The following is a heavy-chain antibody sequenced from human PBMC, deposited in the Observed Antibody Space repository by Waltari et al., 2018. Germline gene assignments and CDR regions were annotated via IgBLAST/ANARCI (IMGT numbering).Heavy chain of an antibody. Sequence: QVQLQQWGAGLLKPSETLSLTCAVYGGSFSGYYWSWIRQPPGKGLEWIGEINHSGSTNYNPSLKSRVTISVDTSKNQFSLKLSSVTAADTAVYYCARGAIVVVPAAQRRFDPWGQGTLVTVSS. CDR3: ARGAIVVVPAAQRRFDP. J-gene: IGHJ5*02. V-gene: IGHV4-34*01. CDR2: INHSGST. D-gene: IGHD2-2*01. CDR1: GGSFSGYY.